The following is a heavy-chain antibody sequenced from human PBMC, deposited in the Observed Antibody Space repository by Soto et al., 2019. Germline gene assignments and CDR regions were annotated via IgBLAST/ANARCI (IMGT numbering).Heavy chain of an antibody. J-gene: IGHJ4*02. V-gene: IGHV3-30-3*01. D-gene: IGHD5-18*01. CDR2: ISYDGSNK. CDR1: GFTFSSYA. CDR3: ARGVDAWIQLSFEDY. Sequence: QVQLVESGGGVVQPGRSLRLSCAASGFTFSSYAMHWVRQAPGKGLEWVAVISYDGSNKYYADSVKGRFTISRDNSKNTLYRQMNSLRAEDTAVYYCARGVDAWIQLSFEDYWGQGTLVTVSS.